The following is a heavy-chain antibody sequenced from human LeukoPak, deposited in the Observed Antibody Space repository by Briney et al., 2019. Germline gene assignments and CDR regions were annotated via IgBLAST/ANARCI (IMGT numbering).Heavy chain of an antibody. CDR2: ISYDGSNK. J-gene: IGHJ4*02. Sequence: GGSLRLSCAASGFTFSSYAMHWVRQASAKGLEWVAVISYDGSNKYYADSVKGRFTISRDNSKNTLYLKMTSLRAEDTAVYYCARDPASAYYFDYWGQGTLVTVSS. CDR1: GFTFSSYA. V-gene: IGHV3-30-3*01. D-gene: IGHD6-25*01. CDR3: ARDPASAYYFDY.